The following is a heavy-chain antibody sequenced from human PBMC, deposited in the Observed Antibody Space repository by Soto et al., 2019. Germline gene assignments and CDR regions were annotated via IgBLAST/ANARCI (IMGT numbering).Heavy chain of an antibody. D-gene: IGHD2-15*01. V-gene: IGHV5-51*01. CDR3: ARPRYPGRGYYGMDV. J-gene: IGHJ6*02. CDR1: GYSFTSYW. CDR2: IYPGDSDT. Sequence: PGASLKISCKGCGYSFTSYWISWVRQMPGKGLECMGIIYPGDSDTRYSPSFQGQVTISADKSISTAYLQWSSLKASDTAMYYCARPRYPGRGYYGMDVWGQGTTVTVSS.